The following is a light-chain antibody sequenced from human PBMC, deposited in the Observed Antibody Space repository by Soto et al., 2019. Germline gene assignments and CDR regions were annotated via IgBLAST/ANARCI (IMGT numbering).Light chain of an antibody. CDR2: DVT. Sequence: QSALTQPASVSGSPGQSITMSCAGTSSDVGGYNYVSWYQQHPGKAPKLMLFDVTKRPSGVSNRFSGSKSGNTASLTISGLQAEDEAHYYCSSYTSIATGVFGGGTKLTVL. CDR3: SSYTSIATGV. V-gene: IGLV2-14*01. CDR1: SSDVGGYNY. J-gene: IGLJ2*01.